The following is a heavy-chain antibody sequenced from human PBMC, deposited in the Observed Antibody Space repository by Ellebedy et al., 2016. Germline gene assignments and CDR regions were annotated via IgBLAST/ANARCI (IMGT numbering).Heavy chain of an antibody. V-gene: IGHV1-2*04. CDR1: GYTFTGYY. Sequence: ASVKVSCXASGYTFTGYYMHWVRQAPGQGLEWMGWINPNSGGTNYAQKFQGWVTMTRDTSISTAYMELSRLRSDDTAVYYCARERWVWGSSTSCYFDYWGQGTLVTVSS. CDR3: ARERWVWGSSTSCYFDY. D-gene: IGHD2-2*01. J-gene: IGHJ4*02. CDR2: INPNSGGT.